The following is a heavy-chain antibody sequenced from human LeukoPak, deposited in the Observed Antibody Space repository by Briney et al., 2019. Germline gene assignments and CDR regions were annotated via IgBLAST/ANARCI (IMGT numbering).Heavy chain of an antibody. CDR1: GFTFSSYA. V-gene: IGHV3-23*01. CDR3: AKYGGSYFDY. D-gene: IGHD3-16*01. J-gene: IGHJ4*02. CDR2: ISASGGST. Sequence: PGGSLRLSCAASGFTFSSYAMSRVRQAPGKGLEWVSKISASGGSTSYADSVKGRFTISRDSSENTLYLQMNSLRAEDTAIYYCAKYGGSYFDYWGQGTLVTVSS.